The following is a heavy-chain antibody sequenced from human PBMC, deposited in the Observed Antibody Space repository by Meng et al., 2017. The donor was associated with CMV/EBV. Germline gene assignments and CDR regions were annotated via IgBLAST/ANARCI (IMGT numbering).Heavy chain of an antibody. J-gene: IGHJ4*02. CDR1: GFTFSSYA. CDR3: ARGGIAARPFKVDY. Sequence: GGSLRLSCAASGFTFSSYAMHWVRQAPGKGLEWVAVISYDGSNKYYADSVKGRFTISRDNSKSTLYLQMNSLRAADTAVYYCARGGIAARPFKVDYWGQGTLVTVSS. CDR2: ISYDGSNK. D-gene: IGHD6-6*01. V-gene: IGHV3-30-3*01.